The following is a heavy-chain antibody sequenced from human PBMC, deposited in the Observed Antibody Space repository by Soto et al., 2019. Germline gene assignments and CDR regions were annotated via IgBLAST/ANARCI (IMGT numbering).Heavy chain of an antibody. V-gene: IGHV6-1*01. D-gene: IGHD1-1*01. J-gene: IGHJ4*02. CDR2: TYYRSSWYS. CDR1: GDSVSSNSAG. CDR3: ARDNTNWYFDY. Sequence: SQTLSLTCAISGDSVSSNSAGWNWIRQSPSRGLEWLGRTYYRSSWYSDYSASVKGRITINPDTSKNQFSLQLNSVTPEDTAVDDCARDNTNWYFDYWGKGTLVTVAS.